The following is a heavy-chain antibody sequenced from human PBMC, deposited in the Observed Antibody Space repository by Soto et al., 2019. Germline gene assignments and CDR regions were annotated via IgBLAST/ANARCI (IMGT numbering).Heavy chain of an antibody. CDR2: IYYSGST. CDR1: GGTISSYD. CDR3: ARHPPAASRTDPYYYYMDV. V-gene: IGHV4-59*08. J-gene: IGHJ6*03. D-gene: IGHD2-2*01. Sequence: ETLRVTCTVVGGTISSYDGSWILQPPGKGLEWIGYIYYSGSTNYNPSLKSRVTISVDTPKNQFSLKLSSVTAADTAVYYCARHPPAASRTDPYYYYMDVWGKGTTVTVSS.